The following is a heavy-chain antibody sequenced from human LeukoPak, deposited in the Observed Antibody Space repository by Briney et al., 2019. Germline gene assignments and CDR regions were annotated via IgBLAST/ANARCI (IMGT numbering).Heavy chain of an antibody. D-gene: IGHD4-23*01. V-gene: IGHV4-31*03. CDR1: GGSISSGGYY. CDR3: AREDTNSLFAFDI. J-gene: IGHJ3*02. Sequence: PSETLSLTCNVSGGSISSGGYYWSWIRQHPGKGLEWIGYIYYSGSTYYNPSLKSRVTISVDTSKNQFSLKLSSVTAADTAVYYCAREDTNSLFAFDIWGQGTMVTVSS. CDR2: IYYSGST.